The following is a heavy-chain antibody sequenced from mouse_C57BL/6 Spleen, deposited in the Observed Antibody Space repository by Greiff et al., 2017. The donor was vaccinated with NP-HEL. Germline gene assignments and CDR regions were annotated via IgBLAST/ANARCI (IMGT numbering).Heavy chain of an antibody. CDR1: GFNITDYY. CDR3: ASYSNEPVDYFDY. Sequence: EVQLQQSGAELVKPGASVKLSCTASGFNITDYYMHWVKQRTEQGLEWIGRIDPEDGETKYAPKFQGKATITADTSSNTAYLQLSSLTSEDTAVDYCASYSNEPVDYFDYWGQGTTLTVSS. J-gene: IGHJ2*01. V-gene: IGHV14-2*01. D-gene: IGHD2-5*01. CDR2: IDPEDGET.